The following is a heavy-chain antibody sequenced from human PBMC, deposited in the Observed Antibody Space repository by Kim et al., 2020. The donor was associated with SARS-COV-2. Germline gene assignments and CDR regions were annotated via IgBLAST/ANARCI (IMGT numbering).Heavy chain of an antibody. J-gene: IGHJ4*02. CDR3: ARDRTGYSGYDFYYFDY. D-gene: IGHD5-12*01. V-gene: IGHV1-46*01. Sequence: CQGRVTMTRDTATSTVYMELSSLRSEDTAVYYCARDRTGYSGYDFYYFDYWGQGTLVTVSS.